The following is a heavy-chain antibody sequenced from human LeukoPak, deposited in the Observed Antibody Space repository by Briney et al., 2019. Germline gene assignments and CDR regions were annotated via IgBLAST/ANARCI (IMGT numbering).Heavy chain of an antibody. Sequence: GGSLRLSCTGAGFTFATYTFNWVRQAPGKGLEWVASIGATQTYIYYADSVKGRFTVSRDNAEKSVYLQMNSLRAEDTAVYYCARGGLIVVIAALNYWGQGTLVTVSS. CDR2: IGATQTYI. CDR3: ARGGLIVVIAALNY. D-gene: IGHD2-15*01. V-gene: IGHV3-21*01. CDR1: GFTFATYT. J-gene: IGHJ4*02.